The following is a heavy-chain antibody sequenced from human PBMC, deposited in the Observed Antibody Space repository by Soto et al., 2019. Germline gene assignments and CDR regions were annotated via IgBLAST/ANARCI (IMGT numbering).Heavy chain of an antibody. V-gene: IGHV3-64D*08. D-gene: IGHD1-26*01. J-gene: IGHJ4*02. CDR1: GFYFSDHA. Sequence: PGGSLRLSCSGSGFYFSDHAIHWVRQAPGKGLESVSAINAPGDRTYYADSVKGRFTISRDNSKNTLYLQMSGLKPEDTAVYYCVRVLVGAIKSFYYWGQGTLVTVSS. CDR3: VRVLVGAIKSFYY. CDR2: INAPGDRT.